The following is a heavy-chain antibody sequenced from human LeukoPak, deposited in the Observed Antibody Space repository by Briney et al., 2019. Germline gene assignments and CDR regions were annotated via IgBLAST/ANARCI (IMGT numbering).Heavy chain of an antibody. J-gene: IGHJ6*03. Sequence: ASVKVSCKASGYTFTSYYMHWVRQAPGQGLEWMGIINPSGGSTSYAQKFQGRVTMTRDTSISTAYMELSRLRSDDTAVYYCARDLFTMIPPVYMDVWGKGTTVTVSS. CDR3: ARDLFTMIPPVYMDV. V-gene: IGHV1-46*01. D-gene: IGHD3-22*01. CDR2: INPSGGST. CDR1: GYTFTSYY.